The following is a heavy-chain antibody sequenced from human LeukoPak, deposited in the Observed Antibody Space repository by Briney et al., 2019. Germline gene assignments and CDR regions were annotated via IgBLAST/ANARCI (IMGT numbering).Heavy chain of an antibody. Sequence: GGSLRLSCVAYGTTFDRYSMDWVRQAPGKGLERVSYISSGSNTRLYAESVKGRFTISRDNSDDSLFLQMNSLRAEDSAVYYCARERYLPSGGYYYMDVWGKGTTVTVSS. J-gene: IGHJ6*03. V-gene: IGHV3-48*04. D-gene: IGHD5-12*01. CDR2: ISSGSNTR. CDR3: ARERYLPSGGYYYMDV. CDR1: GTTFDRYS.